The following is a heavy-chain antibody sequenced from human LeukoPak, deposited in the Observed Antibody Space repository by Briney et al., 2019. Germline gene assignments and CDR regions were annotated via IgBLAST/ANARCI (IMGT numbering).Heavy chain of an antibody. J-gene: IGHJ4*02. CDR3: AKAPYGSGTFGIDY. CDR1: GFTFDDYA. V-gene: IGHV3-9*01. CDR2: ISWNSGSI. Sequence: PGGSLRLSCAASGFTFDDYAMHWVRQAPGKGLEWVSGISWNSGSIGYADSVKGRFTISRDNAKNSLYLQMNSLRAEDTALYYCAKAPYGSGTFGIDYWGQGTLVTVSS. D-gene: IGHD3-10*01.